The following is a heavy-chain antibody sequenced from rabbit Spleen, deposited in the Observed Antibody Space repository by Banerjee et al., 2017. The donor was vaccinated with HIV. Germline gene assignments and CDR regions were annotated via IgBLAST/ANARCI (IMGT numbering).Heavy chain of an antibody. Sequence: QSLEESGGGLVKPGASLTLTCTASGFTLGNNYWICWVRQAPGKGPEWIACIYAGSGGWTWYASWAKGRFTISKASSTTVTLQMTSLTAADTDTYFCARDSDDYGDAFDLWGPGTLVTVS. CDR3: ARDSDDYGDAFDL. CDR1: GFTLGNNYW. J-gene: IGHJ4*01. D-gene: IGHD2-1*01. V-gene: IGHV1S40*01. CDR2: IYAGSGGWT.